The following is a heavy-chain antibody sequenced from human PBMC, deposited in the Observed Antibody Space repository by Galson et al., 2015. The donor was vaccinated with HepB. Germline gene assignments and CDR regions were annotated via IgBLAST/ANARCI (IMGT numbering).Heavy chain of an antibody. V-gene: IGHV3-15*01. CDR3: TTDPLTKFSPLDDY. J-gene: IGHJ4*02. CDR2: IKSKSDGGTI. CDR1: GIIFSNSW. Sequence: SLRLSCATSGIIFSNSWMSWVRQAPGKGLEWVGRIKSKSDGGTIDYAAPVKGRFTISRDDPKNTLYLQMNSLKTEDTAVYYCTTDPLTKFSPLDDYWGQGTLVTVSS. D-gene: IGHD3-9*01.